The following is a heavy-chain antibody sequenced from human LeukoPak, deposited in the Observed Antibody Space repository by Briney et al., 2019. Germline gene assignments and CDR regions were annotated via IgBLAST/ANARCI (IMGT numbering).Heavy chain of an antibody. D-gene: IGHD6-19*01. J-gene: IGHJ4*02. V-gene: IGHV4-59*08. CDR2: IYYSGST. Sequence: SETLSLTCTVSGGSMSPYHWGWIRQPPGKGLEWTGYIYYSGSTNYNPSLNSRVTISVDTSKNQFSLRLSSVTAADMAIYYCARAVSGRFDYWGQGTLVTVSS. CDR1: GGSMSPYH. CDR3: ARAVSGRFDY.